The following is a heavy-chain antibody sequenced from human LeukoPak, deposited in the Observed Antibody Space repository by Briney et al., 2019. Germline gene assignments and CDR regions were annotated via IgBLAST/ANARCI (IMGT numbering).Heavy chain of an antibody. CDR1: GGSFSSGTSY. D-gene: IGHD1-14*01. J-gene: IGHJ4*02. CDR2: IHYSGNT. V-gene: IGHV4-39*01. Sequence: SETLSLTCAVSGGSFSSGTSYWGWIRQPPGKGLEWIGSIHYSGNTYYNPSLKSRVTVSADTSKNQVSLKLTSVTAADTAVYFCARHFPPNRRTGFDYWGQGTLVTVSS. CDR3: ARHFPPNRRTGFDY.